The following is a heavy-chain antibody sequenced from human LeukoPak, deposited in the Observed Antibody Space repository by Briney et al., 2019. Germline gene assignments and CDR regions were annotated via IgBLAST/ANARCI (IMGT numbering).Heavy chain of an antibody. CDR2: ISSTGGST. V-gene: IGHV3-64*01. CDR1: GFTFSDYA. J-gene: IGHJ4*02. CDR3: ARGPFYCSSTSCYTFDY. D-gene: IGHD2-2*01. Sequence: GGSLRLSCAVSGFTFSDYAMHWVRQAPGKGLEYVSAISSTGGSTYYANSVKGRFTISRDNSKNTLYLQMGSLRAEDMAVYYCARGPFYCSSTSCYTFDYWGQGRLVTVSA.